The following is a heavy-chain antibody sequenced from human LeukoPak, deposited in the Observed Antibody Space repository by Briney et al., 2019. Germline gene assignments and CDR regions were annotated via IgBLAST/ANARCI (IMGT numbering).Heavy chain of an antibody. CDR2: ISNDGSNK. V-gene: IGHV3-30*19. D-gene: IGHD6-13*01. J-gene: IGHJ6*02. CDR1: GFSFRTYN. Sequence: GGSLRLSCTASGFSFRTYNLHWVRQAPGKGLEWVAVISNDGSNKYYADSVKGRFTISRDNSKNTLYLQMNSLRAEDTAVYYCARDVVGSSNNGMDVWGQGTTVTVSS. CDR3: ARDVVGSSNNGMDV.